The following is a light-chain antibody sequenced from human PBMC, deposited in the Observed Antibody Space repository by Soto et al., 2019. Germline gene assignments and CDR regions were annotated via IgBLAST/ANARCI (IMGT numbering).Light chain of an antibody. V-gene: IGLV1-40*01. J-gene: IGLJ2*01. CDR3: QSYDSSLSGWV. CDR2: GNS. Sequence: QSALTQPHSVSRAPGQRVTISCTGSSSNIGAGYDVHWYQQLPGTAPKLLIYGNSNRPSGVPDRFSGYKSGTSASLAITGLQAEDEADYYCQSYDSSLSGWVFGGGTKLTVL. CDR1: SSNIGAGYD.